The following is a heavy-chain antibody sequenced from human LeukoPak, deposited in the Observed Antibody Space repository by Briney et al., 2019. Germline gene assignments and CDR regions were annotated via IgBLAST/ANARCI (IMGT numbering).Heavy chain of an antibody. CDR1: GFTFSSYA. CDR3: AREWELRMAFDI. J-gene: IGHJ3*02. D-gene: IGHD1-26*01. CDR2: ISYDGSNK. Sequence: GGSLRLSCAASGFTFSSYAMHWVRQAPGKGLEWVAVISYDGSNKYYADSVKGRFTISRDNSKNTLYLQMNSLRAEDTAVYYCAREWELRMAFDIWGQGTMVTVSS. V-gene: IGHV3-30-3*01.